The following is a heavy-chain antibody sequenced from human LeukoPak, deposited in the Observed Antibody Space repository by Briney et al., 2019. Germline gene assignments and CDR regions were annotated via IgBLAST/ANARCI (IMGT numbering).Heavy chain of an antibody. CDR3: ARVPHYDSSGYPLSDDY. V-gene: IGHV1-8*01. J-gene: IGHJ4*02. Sequence: ASVKVSCKASGYTFTSYDINWVRQATGQGLEWMGWMNPNSGSTGYAQKFQGRVTMTRNTSISTAYMELSSLRSEDTAVYYCARVPHYDSSGYPLSDDYWGQGTLVTVSS. CDR2: MNPNSGST. CDR1: GYTFTSYD. D-gene: IGHD3-22*01.